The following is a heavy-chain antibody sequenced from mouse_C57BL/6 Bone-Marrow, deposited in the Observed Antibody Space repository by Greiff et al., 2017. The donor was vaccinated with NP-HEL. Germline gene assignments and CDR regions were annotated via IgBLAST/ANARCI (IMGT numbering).Heavy chain of an antibody. Sequence: EVQLQQSGPVLVKPGASVKMSCKASGYTFTDYYMNWVKQSHGKSLEWIGVINPYNGGTSYNQKFKGKATLTVDKSSSTAYMELNSLTSEDSAVYYCARDWDVFDYWGQGTTLTVSS. D-gene: IGHD4-1*01. J-gene: IGHJ2*01. CDR3: ARDWDVFDY. CDR1: GYTFTDYY. CDR2: INPYNGGT. V-gene: IGHV1-19*01.